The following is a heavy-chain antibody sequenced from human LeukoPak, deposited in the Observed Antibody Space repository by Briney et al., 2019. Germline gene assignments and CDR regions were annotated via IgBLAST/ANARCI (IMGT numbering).Heavy chain of an antibody. CDR1: GGSISSYY. CDR2: IYYSGST. V-gene: IGHV4-59*01. Sequence: SETLSLTCTVSGGSISSYYWSWIREPPGKGLEWIGCIYYSGSTKYNPSLKSRVTISVDASKTQFSLKLNSVTAADTAVYYCARGSRVLYYFDYWGQGTLVTVSS. D-gene: IGHD2/OR15-2a*01. CDR3: ARGSRVLYYFDY. J-gene: IGHJ4*02.